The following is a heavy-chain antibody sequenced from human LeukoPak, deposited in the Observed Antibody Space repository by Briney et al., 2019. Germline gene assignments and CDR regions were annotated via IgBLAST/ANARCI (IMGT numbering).Heavy chain of an antibody. CDR2: IIPIFGTA. Sequence: SVTVSCKASGYTFTSYGISWVRQAPGQGLEWMGGIIPIFGTANYAQKFQGRVTITADESTSTAYMELSSLRSEDTAVYYCARGTYSSGYQLDYWGQGTLVTVSS. CDR3: ARGTYSSGYQLDY. J-gene: IGHJ4*02. D-gene: IGHD3-22*01. CDR1: GYTFTSYG. V-gene: IGHV1-69*13.